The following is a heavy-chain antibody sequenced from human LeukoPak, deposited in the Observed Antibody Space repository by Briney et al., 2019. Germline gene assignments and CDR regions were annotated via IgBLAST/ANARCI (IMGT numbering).Heavy chain of an antibody. Sequence: GESLKISCKGSGYSFTDYWIGWVRQMPGKGLDWMGLIYPGDSDTRYSPSFQGQVTISADKSISTAYLQWSSLKASDTAMYFCARSAQLLWVGDARRPFYYGMDVWGQGTTVTVSS. CDR3: ARSAQLLWVGDARRPFYYGMDV. CDR1: GYSFTDYW. J-gene: IGHJ6*02. CDR2: IYPGDSDT. D-gene: IGHD3-10*01. V-gene: IGHV5-51*01.